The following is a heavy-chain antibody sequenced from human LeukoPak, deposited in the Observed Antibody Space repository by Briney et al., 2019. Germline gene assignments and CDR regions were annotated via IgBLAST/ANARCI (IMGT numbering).Heavy chain of an antibody. Sequence: PGGSLRLSCAASGFTFSSYGMSWVRQAPGKGLEWVSAISGSGGSTYYADSVKGRFTISRDNSKNTLYLQMNSLRAEDTAVYYCAKETYYDILTGYPSDYWGQGTLVTVSS. D-gene: IGHD3-9*01. V-gene: IGHV3-23*01. CDR2: ISGSGGST. J-gene: IGHJ4*02. CDR1: GFTFSSYG. CDR3: AKETYYDILTGYPSDY.